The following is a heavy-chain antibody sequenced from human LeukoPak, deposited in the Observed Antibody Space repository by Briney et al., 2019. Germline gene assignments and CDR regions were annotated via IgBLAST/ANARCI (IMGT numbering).Heavy chain of an antibody. V-gene: IGHV4-30-2*01. Sequence: SETLSLTYAVSGGSISSGGYSWSWIRQPPGKGLEWIGYIYHTGNTYYTPSLKSRVTISVDRSKNRFSLKLSSVTAADTAVYFCARAQYGDYAFDFWGQGTLVTVSS. CDR3: ARAQYGDYAFDF. J-gene: IGHJ4*02. CDR1: GGSISSGGYS. D-gene: IGHD4-17*01. CDR2: IYHTGNT.